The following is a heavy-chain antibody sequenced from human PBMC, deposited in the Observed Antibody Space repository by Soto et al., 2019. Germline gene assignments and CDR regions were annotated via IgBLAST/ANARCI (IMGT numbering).Heavy chain of an antibody. Sequence: PSETLSLTCAASGGSISSSNWWSWVRQPPGKGLEWIGEIYHSGSTNYNPSLKSRVTISVDKSKNQFSLKLSSVTAADTAVYYCARDYYDSSGTTVWRPSYSNFDYWGQGSLVTVS. CDR1: GGSISSSNW. CDR2: IYHSGST. CDR3: ARDYYDSSGTTVWRPSYSNFDY. J-gene: IGHJ4*02. V-gene: IGHV4-4*02. D-gene: IGHD3-22*01.